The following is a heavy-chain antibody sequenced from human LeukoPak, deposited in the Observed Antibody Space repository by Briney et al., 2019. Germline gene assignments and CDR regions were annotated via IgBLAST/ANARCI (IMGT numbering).Heavy chain of an antibody. D-gene: IGHD2-2*02. CDR3: ARVEKYCSSTSCYTLPYYYYGMDV. J-gene: IGHJ6*02. CDR2: INHSGST. CDR1: GGSFSGYY. V-gene: IGHV4-34*01. Sequence: SETLSLTCAVYGGSFSGYYWSWIRQPPGKGLEWTGEINHSGSTNYNPSLKSRVTISVDTSKNQFSLKLSSVTAADTAVYYCARVEKYCSSTSCYTLPYYYYGMDVWGQGTTVTVSS.